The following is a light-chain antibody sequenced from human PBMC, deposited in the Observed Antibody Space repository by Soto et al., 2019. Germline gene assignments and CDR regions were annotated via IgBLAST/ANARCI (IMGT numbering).Light chain of an antibody. CDR1: QSVGSK. CDR2: DAS. Sequence: ETVMTQSPATLSVSPGDRATLSCGASQSVGSKLAWYQKKPGQAPRLLIYDASTRATGISARFSGSGSGTEFTLTISSLQSEDVEVYYCQQYNNWPPLTFGGGTKVEIK. CDR3: QQYNNWPPLT. V-gene: IGKV3-15*01. J-gene: IGKJ4*01.